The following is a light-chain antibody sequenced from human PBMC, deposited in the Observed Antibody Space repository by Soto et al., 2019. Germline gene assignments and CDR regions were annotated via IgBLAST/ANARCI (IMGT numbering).Light chain of an antibody. Sequence: QSALTQPASVSGSPGQSITISCTGTSSDVGDYNYVSWYQQHPGKAPKLMIYDVSHRPSGVSSRFSGSKSGNTASLTISGHQAEDEADYYCASYTDSTIVMFGGGTKLTVL. V-gene: IGLV2-14*01. CDR1: SSDVGDYNY. CDR3: ASYTDSTIVM. J-gene: IGLJ3*02. CDR2: DVS.